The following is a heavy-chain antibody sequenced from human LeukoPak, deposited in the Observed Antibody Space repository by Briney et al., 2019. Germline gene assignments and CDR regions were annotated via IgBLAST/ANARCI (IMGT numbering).Heavy chain of an antibody. Sequence: SETLSLTCTVSGGSISSYYWSWIRQPPGKGLEWIGYIYYSGSTNYNPSLKSRVTISVDTSKNQFSLKLSSVTAADTAVYYCASITMMSYGMDVWGQGTTVTVPS. CDR3: ASITMMSYGMDV. CDR2: IYYSGST. D-gene: IGHD3-22*01. CDR1: GGSISSYY. J-gene: IGHJ6*02. V-gene: IGHV4-59*01.